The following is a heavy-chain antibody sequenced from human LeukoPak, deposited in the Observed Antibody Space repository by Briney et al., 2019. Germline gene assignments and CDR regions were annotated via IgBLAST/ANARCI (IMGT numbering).Heavy chain of an antibody. CDR1: GYTFTSYY. Sequence: ASVKVSCKASGYTFTSYYMHWVRQAPGQGLEWMGWINPNSGGTNYAQKFQGRVTMTRDTSISTAYMELSRLRSDDTAVYYCARANLRGNAFDIWGQGQWSPSLQ. CDR3: ARANLRGNAFDI. CDR2: INPNSGGT. V-gene: IGHV1-2*02. J-gene: IGHJ3*02. D-gene: IGHD5-12*01.